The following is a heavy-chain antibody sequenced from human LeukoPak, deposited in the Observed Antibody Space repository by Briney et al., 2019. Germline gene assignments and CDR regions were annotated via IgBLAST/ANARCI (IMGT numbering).Heavy chain of an antibody. V-gene: IGHV4-59*08. CDR3: ARSGSPGGFDY. J-gene: IGHJ4*02. Sequence: PSETLSLTCTVSGGSISSYYWSWIRQPPGKGLDWIGYIYYSGSTNYNPSLKSRVTISVDTSKNQFSLKLSSVTAADTAVYYCARSGSPGGFDYWGQGTLVTVSS. CDR2: IYYSGST. D-gene: IGHD1-14*01. CDR1: GGSISSYY.